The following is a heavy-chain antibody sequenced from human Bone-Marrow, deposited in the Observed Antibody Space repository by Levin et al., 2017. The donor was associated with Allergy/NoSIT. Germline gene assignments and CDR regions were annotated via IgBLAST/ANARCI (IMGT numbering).Heavy chain of an antibody. Sequence: PSQTLSLTCTVSGASISNSYWIWIRQSPGKGLEYIGYIHDSGNTHTNPSLESRVSMSTDTSKNQFYLTLTSVTAADTAVYYCAKLGRIAAPDYWGQGTLVTVFS. D-gene: IGHD6-13*01. CDR1: GASISNSY. CDR3: AKLGRIAAPDY. J-gene: IGHJ4*02. CDR2: IHDSGNT. V-gene: IGHV4-59*08.